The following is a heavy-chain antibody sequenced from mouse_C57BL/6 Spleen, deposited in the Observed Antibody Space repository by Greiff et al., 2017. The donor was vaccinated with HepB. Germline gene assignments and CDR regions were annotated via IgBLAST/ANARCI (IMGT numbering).Heavy chain of an antibody. V-gene: IGHV1-4*01. CDR3: ARSAYGYDLYAMDY. Sequence: VQLQQSGAELARPGASVKMSCKASGYTFTSYTMHWVKQRPGQGLEWIGYINPSSGYTKYNQKFKDKATLTADKSSSTAYMQLSSLTSEDSAVYYCARSAYGYDLYAMDYWGQGTSVTVSS. CDR1: GYTFTSYT. D-gene: IGHD2-2*01. J-gene: IGHJ4*01. CDR2: INPSSGYT.